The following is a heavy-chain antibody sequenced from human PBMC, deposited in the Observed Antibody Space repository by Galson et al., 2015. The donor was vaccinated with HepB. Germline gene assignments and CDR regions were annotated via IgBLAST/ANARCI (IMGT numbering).Heavy chain of an antibody. CDR2: IIPIFGTA. Sequence: SVKVSCKASGGTFSSYAISWVRQAPGQGLEWMGGIIPIFGTANYAQKFQGRVTITADESTSTAYMELSSLRSEDTAVYYCAIKTVVIAIPYFDYWGQGTLVTVSS. CDR1: GGTFSSYA. V-gene: IGHV1-69*13. D-gene: IGHD2-21*01. CDR3: AIKTVVIAIPYFDY. J-gene: IGHJ4*02.